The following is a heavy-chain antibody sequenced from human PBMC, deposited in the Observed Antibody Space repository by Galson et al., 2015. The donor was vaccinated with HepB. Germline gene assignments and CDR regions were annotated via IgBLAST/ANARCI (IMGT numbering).Heavy chain of an antibody. D-gene: IGHD1-26*01. Sequence: SLRLSCAASGFNFNNAWMTWVRQAPGKGLEWVGRIKRKTDGGTDYAAPVKGRFTISRDDSKNTLYLQMNSLKTEDTAVYYCSTDQGGIWGQGTMVTVSS. CDR1: GFNFNNAW. CDR3: STDQGGI. CDR2: IKRKTDGGT. J-gene: IGHJ3*02. V-gene: IGHV3-15*01.